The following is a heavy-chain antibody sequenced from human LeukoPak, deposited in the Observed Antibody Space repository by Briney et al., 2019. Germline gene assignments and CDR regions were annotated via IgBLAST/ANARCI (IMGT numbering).Heavy chain of an antibody. V-gene: IGHV4-39*01. Sequence: SETLSLTCTVSGVSISSSSYYWGWVRQPPGKGLEWIERIYNGGSTYYNPSLKSRVTISVDTSKNQFSLKLSSVTAADTAVYYCARRRVRADPIAVAGTAYFDYWGQGTLVTVSS. J-gene: IGHJ4*02. CDR3: ARRRVRADPIAVAGTAYFDY. CDR1: GVSISSSSYY. CDR2: IYNGGST. D-gene: IGHD6-19*01.